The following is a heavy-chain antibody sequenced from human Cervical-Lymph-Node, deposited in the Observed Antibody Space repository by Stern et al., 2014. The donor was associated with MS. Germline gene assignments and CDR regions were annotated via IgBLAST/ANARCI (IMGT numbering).Heavy chain of an antibody. J-gene: IGHJ3*02. V-gene: IGHV1-18*01. D-gene: IGHD2-15*01. CDR2: ISAYNGTT. CDR3: ARGLLGSENAFDI. Sequence: VQLEESGAEVKKPGASVKVSCKASGYTFNSYGISWGRQAPGQGLERMGSISAYNGTTNYAQKLQGRVTMTTDTSTSTAYMELRSLRSDDTAVYYCARGLLGSENAFDIWGQGTMVTVST. CDR1: GYTFNSYG.